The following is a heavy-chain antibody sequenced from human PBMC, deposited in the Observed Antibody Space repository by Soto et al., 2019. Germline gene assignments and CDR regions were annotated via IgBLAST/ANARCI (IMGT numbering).Heavy chain of an antibody. J-gene: IGHJ5*02. Sequence: ASVKVSCKVSGYTLTELSMHWVRQAPGKGLEWMGGFDPEDGETIYAQKFQGRVTMTEETSTDTAYMELSSLRSEDTAVYYCATGPPYEWWFDPWGQGTLVTVSS. CDR2: FDPEDGET. V-gene: IGHV1-24*01. D-gene: IGHD2-8*01. CDR1: GYTLTELS. CDR3: ATGPPYEWWFDP.